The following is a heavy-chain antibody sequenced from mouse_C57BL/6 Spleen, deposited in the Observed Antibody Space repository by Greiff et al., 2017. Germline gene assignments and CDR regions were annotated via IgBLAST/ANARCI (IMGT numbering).Heavy chain of an antibody. J-gene: IGHJ4*01. CDR3: ARRGNYGGYSMDD. V-gene: IGHV1-18*01. Sequence: VQLQQSGPELVKPGASVKIPCKASGYTFTDYNMDWVKQSHGKSLEWIGDINPNNGGTIYNQKFKGKATLTVDKSSSTAYMELRSLTSEDTAVYYCARRGNYGGYSMDDWGQGTSVTVSS. CDR1: GYTFTDYN. D-gene: IGHD1-1*01. CDR2: INPNNGGT.